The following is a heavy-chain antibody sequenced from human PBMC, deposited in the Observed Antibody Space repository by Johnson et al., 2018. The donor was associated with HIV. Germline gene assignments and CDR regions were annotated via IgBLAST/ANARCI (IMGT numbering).Heavy chain of an antibody. Sequence: GQLVESGGGVVRPGGSLRLSCAASGFTFNDYGMSWVRQAPGKGLAWVPGLNWNGGSTIYADSVTGRFSISRDYGKNSLYLQMDRLRVEDTAVYYCARDSSTQDSRLTGDFGAFDIWGQGTMVIVSS. CDR2: LNWNGGST. CDR3: ARDSSTQDSRLTGDFGAFDI. CDR1: GFTFNDYG. D-gene: IGHD7-27*01. V-gene: IGHV3-20*04. J-gene: IGHJ3*02.